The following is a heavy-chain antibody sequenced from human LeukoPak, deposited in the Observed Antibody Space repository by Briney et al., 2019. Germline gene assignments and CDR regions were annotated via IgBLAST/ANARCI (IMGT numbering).Heavy chain of an antibody. Sequence: ASVKVSCKASGYTFTTYYMHWVRQAPGQGLEWMGWIYPDSGGTNYAQKFQGRVTMTRDTSVSTAYMELSSLRSDDTAVYYCARWTTVLPDWGQGTMVTVSS. CDR2: IYPDSGGT. D-gene: IGHD4-11*01. V-gene: IGHV1-2*02. CDR3: ARWTTVLPD. J-gene: IGHJ3*01. CDR1: GYTFTTYY.